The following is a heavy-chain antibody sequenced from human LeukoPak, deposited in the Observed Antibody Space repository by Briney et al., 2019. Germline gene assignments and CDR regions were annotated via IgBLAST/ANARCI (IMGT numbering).Heavy chain of an antibody. D-gene: IGHD2-2*02. Sequence: GGSLRLSCAASGFTFSSYAMSWVRQAPGKGLEWVSAISGSGGSTYYADSVRGRFTISRDNSKNTLYLQMNSLRAEDTAVYYCAKGAGYCSNTSCHIYFDYWGQGTLVTVSS. CDR2: ISGSGGST. CDR1: GFTFSSYA. J-gene: IGHJ4*02. V-gene: IGHV3-23*01. CDR3: AKGAGYCSNTSCHIYFDY.